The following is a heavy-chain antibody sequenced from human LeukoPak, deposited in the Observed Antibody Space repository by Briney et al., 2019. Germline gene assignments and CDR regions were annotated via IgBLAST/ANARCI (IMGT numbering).Heavy chain of an antibody. V-gene: IGHV1-69*13. Sequence: GASVKVSCKASGGTFSSYAISWVRQAPGQGLEWMGGIIPIFGTANYAQKFQGRVTITADESTSTAYMELSSLRSEDTAVYYCARGHVGYCSGGSCYFGGYWGQGTLVTVSS. D-gene: IGHD2-15*01. CDR3: ARGHVGYCSGGSCYFGGY. CDR1: GGTFSSYA. J-gene: IGHJ4*02. CDR2: IIPIFGTA.